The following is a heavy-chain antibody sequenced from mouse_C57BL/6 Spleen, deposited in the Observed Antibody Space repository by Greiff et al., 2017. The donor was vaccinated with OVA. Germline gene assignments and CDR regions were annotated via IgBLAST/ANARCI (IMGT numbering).Heavy chain of an antibody. D-gene: IGHD2-3*01. CDR2: ISYSGST. J-gene: IGHJ4*01. V-gene: IGHV3-1*01. CDR3: ARDGDGYSMDY. Sequence: EVKLQESGPGMVKPSQSLSLTCTVTGYSITSGYDWHWIRHFPGNKLEWMGYISYSGSTNYNPSLKSRISITHDTSKNHFFLKLNSVTTEDTATYYCARDGDGYSMDYWGQGTSVTVSS. CDR1: GYSITSGYD.